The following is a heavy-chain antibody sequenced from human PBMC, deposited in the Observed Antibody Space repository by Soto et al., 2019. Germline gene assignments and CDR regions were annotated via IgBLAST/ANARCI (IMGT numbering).Heavy chain of an antibody. CDR1: GFTFSSYE. CDR3: ARSMYRYYYDSSGGFDY. CDR2: ISSSGSTI. Sequence: GGSLRLSCAASGFTFSSYEMNWFRQAPGKGLEWVSYISSSGSTIYYADSVKGRFTISRDNAKNSLYLQMNSLRAEDTAVYYCARSMYRYYYDSSGGFDYWGQGTLVTVSS. V-gene: IGHV3-48*03. J-gene: IGHJ4*02. D-gene: IGHD3-22*01.